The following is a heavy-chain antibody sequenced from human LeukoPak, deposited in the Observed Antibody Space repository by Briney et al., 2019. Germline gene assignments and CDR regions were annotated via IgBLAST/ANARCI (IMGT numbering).Heavy chain of an antibody. Sequence: PSETLSLTCTVSGGSISSYYWSWIRQPPGKGLEWIGYIYYSGSTNYNPSLKSQVTISVDTSKNQFSLKLSSVTAADTAVYYCARVGSITMVRGPVVGWFDPWGQGTLVTVSS. D-gene: IGHD3-10*01. CDR2: IYYSGST. CDR1: GGSISSYY. V-gene: IGHV4-59*01. CDR3: ARVGSITMVRGPVVGWFDP. J-gene: IGHJ5*02.